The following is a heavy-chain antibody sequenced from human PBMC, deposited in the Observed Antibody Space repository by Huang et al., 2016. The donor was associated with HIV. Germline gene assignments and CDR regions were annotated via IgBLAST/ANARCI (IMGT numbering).Heavy chain of an antibody. Sequence: QVQLQESGPGLVKPSQTLSLTCTVSGYSISSGGYYWTWIRQSPGKGLEWIGYIDYSGSSDYNPSLKSLVSISMDAFKNRVSLKLKSVTVADTAVYYCARAPATHSVFFYWGQGTLVTVSA. CDR3: ARAPATHSVFFY. D-gene: IGHD3-3*01. CDR1: GYSISSGGYY. CDR2: IDYSGSS. J-gene: IGHJ4*02. V-gene: IGHV4-30-4*08.